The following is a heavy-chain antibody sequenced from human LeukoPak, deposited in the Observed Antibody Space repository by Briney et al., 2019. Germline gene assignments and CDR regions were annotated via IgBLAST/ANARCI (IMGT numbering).Heavy chain of an antibody. J-gene: IGHJ4*02. D-gene: IGHD3-3*01. Sequence: GGSLRLSCAASGFTFSSYAMSWVRQAPGKGLEWVANIKQDGSEKYYVDSVTGRFTISRDNAKNSLYLQMNSLRAEDTAVYYCARDRWSHFDYWGQGTLVTVSS. CDR3: ARDRWSHFDY. CDR1: GFTFSSYA. V-gene: IGHV3-7*01. CDR2: IKQDGSEK.